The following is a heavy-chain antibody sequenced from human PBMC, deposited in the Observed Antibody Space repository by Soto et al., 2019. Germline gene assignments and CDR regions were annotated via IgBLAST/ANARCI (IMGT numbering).Heavy chain of an antibody. CDR1: GFTFSRYG. Sequence: GSLRLSCAASGFTFSRYGMHCVRQAPGKGLEWVAVVSHDGGHKYHADAVKGRFAISRDNSKNTVSLQMNSLRAEDTAVYYCAKDRMGDYTFDYWGQGILVTVSS. V-gene: IGHV3-30*18. CDR2: VSHDGGHK. CDR3: AKDRMGDYTFDY. J-gene: IGHJ4*02. D-gene: IGHD4-17*01.